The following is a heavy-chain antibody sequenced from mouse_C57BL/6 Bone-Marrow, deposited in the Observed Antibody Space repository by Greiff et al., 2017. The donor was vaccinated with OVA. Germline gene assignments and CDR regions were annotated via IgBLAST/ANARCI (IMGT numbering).Heavy chain of an antibody. V-gene: IGHV1-15*01. CDR3: TRSGIYYYGSSSWFAY. CDR1: GYTFTDYE. CDR2: IDPETGGT. Sequence: VQLQQSGAELVRPGASVTLSCKASGYTFTDYEMHWVKQTPVHGLEWIGAIDPETGGTAYNQKFKGKAILTADKSSSTAYMELRSLTSEDSAVYDCTRSGIYYYGSSSWFAYWGQGTLVTVSA. D-gene: IGHD1-1*01. J-gene: IGHJ3*01.